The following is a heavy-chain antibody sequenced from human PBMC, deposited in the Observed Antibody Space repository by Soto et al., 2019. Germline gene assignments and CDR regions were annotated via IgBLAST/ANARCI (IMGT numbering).Heavy chain of an antibody. CDR2: INPHGGST. D-gene: IGHD1-26*01. J-gene: IGHJ5*02. V-gene: IGHV1-46*01. CDR1: RDTFTSYY. CDR3: ARSSGGNSGIIIEGTNWLAP. Sequence: ASVKVSCKAPRDTFTSYYINWVRQAPGQGLEWMGVINPHGGSTAYAQKFKGRVTLTRDTSASTVYMEVSSLTSEDTAMYYCARSSGGNSGIIIEGTNWLAPWGQGTQATVSS.